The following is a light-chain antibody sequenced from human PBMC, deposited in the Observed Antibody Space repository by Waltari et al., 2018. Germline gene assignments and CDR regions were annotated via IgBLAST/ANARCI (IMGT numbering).Light chain of an antibody. Sequence: QSALTQPASVSGSPGQSITISCAGTSSDVGNYNVVSWYQQHPGKVPKLIIYEVTQRPSGVSDRVSGSKSGNTASLTISWLQPEDEANYYCCSYAGGVTPRLLFGGGTEVTVL. CDR1: SSDVGNYNV. CDR3: CSYAGGVTPRLL. CDR2: EVT. V-gene: IGLV2-23*02. J-gene: IGLJ2*01.